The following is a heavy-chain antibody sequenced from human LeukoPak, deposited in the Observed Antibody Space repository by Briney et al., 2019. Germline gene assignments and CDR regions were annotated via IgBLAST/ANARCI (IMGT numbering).Heavy chain of an antibody. Sequence: GESLRISCKGSGYSFTDYWISWVRQMPGKGLEWMGIIYPDDSDTRYSPSFQGQVTISADNSINTAYLQWSSLKSSDSAMYFCARPKEMATITGFDHWGQGTLVTVSS. CDR1: GYSFTDYW. CDR2: IYPDDSDT. D-gene: IGHD5-24*01. J-gene: IGHJ4*02. CDR3: ARPKEMATITGFDH. V-gene: IGHV5-51*01.